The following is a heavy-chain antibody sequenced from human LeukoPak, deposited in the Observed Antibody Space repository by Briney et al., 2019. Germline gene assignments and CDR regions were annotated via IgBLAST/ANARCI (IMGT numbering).Heavy chain of an antibody. Sequence: GGSLRLSCAASGFTFSSYSMNWVRQAPGKGLEWVSSISISSSYIYYADSVKGRFTISRDNAKNSLYQQMNSLRAEDTAVYYCARDVSGSYYRDDFDYWGQGTLVTVSS. V-gene: IGHV3-21*01. J-gene: IGHJ4*02. D-gene: IGHD3-10*01. CDR1: GFTFSSYS. CDR3: ARDVSGSYYRDDFDY. CDR2: ISISSSYI.